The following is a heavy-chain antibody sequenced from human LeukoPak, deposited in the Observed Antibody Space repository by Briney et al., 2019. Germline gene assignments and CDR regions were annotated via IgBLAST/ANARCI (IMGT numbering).Heavy chain of an antibody. V-gene: IGHV4-39*01. CDR2: IYYSGST. J-gene: IGHJ4*02. D-gene: IGHD3-3*01. CDR1: GGSISSSSYY. Sequence: PSETLSLTCTVSGGSISSSSYYWGWIRQPPGKGLEWIGSIYYSGSTYYNPSLKGRVTISVDTSKNQFSLKLSSVTAADTAVYYCARHWSGAVGGGDYFDYWGQGTLVTVSS. CDR3: ARHWSGAVGGGDYFDY.